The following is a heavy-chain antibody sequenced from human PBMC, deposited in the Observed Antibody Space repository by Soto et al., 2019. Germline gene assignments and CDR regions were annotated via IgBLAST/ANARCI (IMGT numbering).Heavy chain of an antibody. CDR3: TRSAYMDV. CDR1: GFTFSNAW. J-gene: IGHJ6*03. CDR2: ISSGSSTI. D-gene: IGHD2-2*01. V-gene: IGHV3-48*01. Sequence: HPGGSLRLSCAASGFTFSNAWINWVRQAPGKGLEWVSYISSGSSTIYYADSVKGRFTISRDNAKNSLYLQMDSLRAEDTAVYYATRSAYMDVWGTGTTVTVSS.